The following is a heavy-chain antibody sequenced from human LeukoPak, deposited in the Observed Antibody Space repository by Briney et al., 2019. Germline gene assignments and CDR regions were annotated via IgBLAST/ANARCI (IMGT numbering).Heavy chain of an antibody. Sequence: SVKVSCKASGGTFSSYAISWVRQAPGQGLEWMGGIIPIFGTANYAQKFQGRVTITADESTSTTYMELSSLRSEDTAVYYCARDPTYYYDSREDAFDIWGQGTMVTVSS. CDR2: IIPIFGTA. V-gene: IGHV1-69*01. CDR3: ARDPTYYYDSREDAFDI. D-gene: IGHD3-22*01. CDR1: GGTFSSYA. J-gene: IGHJ3*02.